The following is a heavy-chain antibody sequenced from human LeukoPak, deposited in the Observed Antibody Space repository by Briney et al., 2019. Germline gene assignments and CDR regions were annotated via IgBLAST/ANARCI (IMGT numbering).Heavy chain of an antibody. Sequence: SETLSLTCTVSGGSISSSSYYWGWIRQPPGKGLEWIGSIYYSGSTYYNPSLKSRVTISVDTSKNQFSLKLSSVTAADTAVYYCARLDKVAPTAPNWFDPWGQGTLVTVSS. CDR3: ARLDKVAPTAPNWFDP. CDR2: IYYSGST. D-gene: IGHD4-11*01. J-gene: IGHJ5*02. CDR1: GGSISSSSYY. V-gene: IGHV4-39*01.